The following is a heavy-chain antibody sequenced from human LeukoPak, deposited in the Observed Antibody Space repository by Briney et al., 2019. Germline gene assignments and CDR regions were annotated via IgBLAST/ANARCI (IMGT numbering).Heavy chain of an antibody. CDR2: IFSSGPT. D-gene: IGHD3-10*01. Sequence: PGGSVGLSAAASGVNVSDNYMNGVRQAPGKGLEWVSVIFSSGPTYYADSVKGRFTISRDTSKNALYLHMNSLRAEDTAVYYCAISGLGFGEFRGLDYWGQDTLATVSP. J-gene: IGHJ4*02. CDR1: GVNVSDNY. V-gene: IGHV3-53*01. CDR3: AISGLGFGEFRGLDY.